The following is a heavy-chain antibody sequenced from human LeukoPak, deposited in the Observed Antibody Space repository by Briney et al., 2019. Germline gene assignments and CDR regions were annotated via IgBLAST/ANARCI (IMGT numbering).Heavy chain of an antibody. CDR1: GFTFSNYL. Sequence: GGSLRLSCVGSGFTFSNYLMNWVRQAPGKGLEWVSFISSTGGTIYYADAVKGRFSISRDNSNKTLYLQMNSLSAEDTGMYYCATPPYGTDTYGSWFESWGQGTLVTVSS. J-gene: IGHJ5*01. D-gene: IGHD3-10*01. CDR2: ISSTGGTI. V-gene: IGHV3-48*04. CDR3: ATPPYGTDTYGSWFES.